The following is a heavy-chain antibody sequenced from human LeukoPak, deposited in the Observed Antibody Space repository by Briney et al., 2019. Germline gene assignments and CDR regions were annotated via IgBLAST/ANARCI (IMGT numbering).Heavy chain of an antibody. CDR3: VRGSGWFFGF. D-gene: IGHD6-19*01. CDR1: GFTFSSYV. Sequence: GGSLRLSCAASGFTFSSYVMSWVRQAPGKGLEWVASIDQHGRDKYFLDSVKGRFTISRDNSKSSLYLQMNNLRAEDTAVYYCVRGSGWFFGFWGQGSLVTVSS. J-gene: IGHJ4*02. CDR2: IDQHGRDK. V-gene: IGHV3-7*01.